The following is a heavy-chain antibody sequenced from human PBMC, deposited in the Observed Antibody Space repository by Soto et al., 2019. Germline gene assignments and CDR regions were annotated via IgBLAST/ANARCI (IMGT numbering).Heavy chain of an antibody. D-gene: IGHD3-3*01. Sequence: QVQLQESGPGLVKPSETLSLTCTVSGGSISSYYWSWIRQPPGKGLEWIGYIYYSGSTNYNPSLKERGTISVDPSKDQFSLKLGSGDGGGKAVFFCGRETAVPEYDFWGGYYTGIGIGGNHLDVWGKGTPVTVSS. V-gene: IGHV4-59*01. J-gene: IGHJ6*04. CDR3: GRETAVPEYDFWGGYYTGIGIGGNHLDV. CDR1: GGSISSYY. CDR2: IYYSGST.